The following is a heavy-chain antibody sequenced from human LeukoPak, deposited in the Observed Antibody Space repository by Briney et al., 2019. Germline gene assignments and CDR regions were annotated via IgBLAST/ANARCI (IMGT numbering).Heavy chain of an antibody. Sequence: SETLSLTCTVSGDSISTYYWSWIRQPPGKGLEWIGYIHYSGSTNYNPSLRSRVTISVDTSKNQFSLKLSSVTAADTAVYYCARVIQYSSLDYWGQGTLVTVSS. J-gene: IGHJ4*02. CDR1: GDSISTYY. D-gene: IGHD5-12*01. V-gene: IGHV4-59*12. CDR2: IHYSGST. CDR3: ARVIQYSSLDY.